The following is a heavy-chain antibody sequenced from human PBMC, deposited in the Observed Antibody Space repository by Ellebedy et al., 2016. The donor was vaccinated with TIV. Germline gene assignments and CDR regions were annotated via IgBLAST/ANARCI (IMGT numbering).Heavy chain of an antibody. D-gene: IGHD4-17*01. CDR1: GGSISSSSYY. CDR2: INHSGST. J-gene: IGHJ6*02. Sequence: SETLSLTXTVSGGSISSSSYYWSWIRQPPGKGLEWIGEINHSGSTNYNPSLKSRVTISVDTSKNQFSLKLRSVTAADTAVYYCARDLYGDYDIGGMDVWGQGTTVTVSS. CDR3: ARDLYGDYDIGGMDV. V-gene: IGHV4-39*07.